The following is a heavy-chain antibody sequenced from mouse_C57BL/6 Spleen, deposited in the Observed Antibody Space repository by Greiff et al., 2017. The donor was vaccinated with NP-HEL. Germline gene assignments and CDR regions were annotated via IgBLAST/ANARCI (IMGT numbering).Heavy chain of an antibody. CDR3: TRGKLRYGAMDY. CDR2: ISSGGDYI. CDR1: GFTFSSYA. J-gene: IGHJ4*01. D-gene: IGHD1-1*01. Sequence: EVMLVESGEGLVKPGGSLKLSCAASGFTFSSYAMSWVRQTPEKRLEWVAYISSGGDYIYYADTVKGRFTISRDNARNTLYLQMSSLKSEDTAMYYCTRGKLRYGAMDYWGQGTSVTVSS. V-gene: IGHV5-9-1*02.